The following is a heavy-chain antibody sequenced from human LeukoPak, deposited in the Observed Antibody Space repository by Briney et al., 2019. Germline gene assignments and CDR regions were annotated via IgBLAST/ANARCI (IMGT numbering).Heavy chain of an antibody. V-gene: IGHV3-48*03. CDR3: ARDDYGDYGQRGSGY. J-gene: IGHJ4*02. CDR2: ISSSGSTI. Sequence: GGSLRLSCAASGLTFSSYEMNWVRQAPGKGLEWVSYISSSGSTIYYADSVKGRFTISRDNAKNSLYLQMNSLRAEDTAVYYCARDDYGDYGQRGSGYWGQGTLVTVSS. CDR1: GLTFSSYE. D-gene: IGHD4-17*01.